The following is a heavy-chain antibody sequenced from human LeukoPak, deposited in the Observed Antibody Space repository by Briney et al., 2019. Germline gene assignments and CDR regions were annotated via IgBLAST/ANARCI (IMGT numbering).Heavy chain of an antibody. V-gene: IGHV3-21*01. J-gene: IGHJ3*02. Sequence: GRSLRLSCAASGFTFSSYSMNWVRLAPGKGLEWVSSISSSSSYIYYADSVKGRFTISRENAKNSLYLQMNSLRAEDTAVYYCARAKRYDFWSGYPYAFDIWGQGTMVTVSS. CDR2: ISSSSSYI. CDR3: ARAKRYDFWSGYPYAFDI. CDR1: GFTFSSYS. D-gene: IGHD3-3*01.